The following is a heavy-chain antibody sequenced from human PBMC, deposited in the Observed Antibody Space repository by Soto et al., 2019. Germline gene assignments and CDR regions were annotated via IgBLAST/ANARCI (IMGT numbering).Heavy chain of an antibody. Sequence: ASETLSLTCTVSGGSISSYYWSWIRQPPGKGLEWIGYIYYSGSTNYNPSLKSRVTISVDTSKNQFSLKLSSVTAADTAVYYCARAPTYYGSGSYYFDYWGQGTLVTVSS. D-gene: IGHD3-10*01. V-gene: IGHV4-59*01. CDR2: IYYSGST. CDR1: GGSISSYY. CDR3: ARAPTYYGSGSYYFDY. J-gene: IGHJ4*02.